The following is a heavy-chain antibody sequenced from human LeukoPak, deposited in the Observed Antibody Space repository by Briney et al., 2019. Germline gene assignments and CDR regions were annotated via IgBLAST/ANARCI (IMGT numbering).Heavy chain of an antibody. J-gene: IGHJ5*02. D-gene: IGHD3-3*01. CDR2: IYYSGSI. CDR3: ARVPTIFGVVVSWFDP. CDR1: GGSISSSSYY. Sequence: SETLSLTCTVSGGSISSSSYYWSWIRQPPGKGLEWIGYIYYSGSINYNPSLKSRVTISVDTSKNQFSLKLSSVTAADTAVYYCARVPTIFGVVVSWFDPWGQGTLVTVSS. V-gene: IGHV4-61*01.